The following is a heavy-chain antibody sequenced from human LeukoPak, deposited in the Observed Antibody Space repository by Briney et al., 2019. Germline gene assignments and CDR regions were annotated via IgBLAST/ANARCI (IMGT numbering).Heavy chain of an antibody. J-gene: IGHJ4*02. V-gene: IGHV4-4*02. D-gene: IGHD6-19*01. CDR1: GGSISSSNW. CDR3: ASPQYSSVWYGDGY. CDR2: IYHSGST. Sequence: SETLSLTCAVSGGSISSSNWWSWVRQPPGKGLEWIGEIYHSGSTNYNPSLKSRVTISVDKSKNQFSLKLSSVTAADTAVYYCASPQYSSVWYGDGYWGQGTLVTVSS.